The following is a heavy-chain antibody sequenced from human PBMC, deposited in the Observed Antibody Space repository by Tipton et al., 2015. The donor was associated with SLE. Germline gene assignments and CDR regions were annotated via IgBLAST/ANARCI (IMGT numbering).Heavy chain of an antibody. J-gene: IGHJ4*02. CDR1: GGSISSSSYY. D-gene: IGHD1-14*01. Sequence: TLSLTCTVSGGSISSSSYYWSWIRQPAGKGLEWIGHIYTSGSTNYNPSLKSRVTISVDTSKNHFSLKLSSVTAADTAVYYCTLEGRNYYFDYWGQGTLVTVSS. CDR2: IYTSGST. V-gene: IGHV4-61*09. CDR3: TLEGRNYYFDY.